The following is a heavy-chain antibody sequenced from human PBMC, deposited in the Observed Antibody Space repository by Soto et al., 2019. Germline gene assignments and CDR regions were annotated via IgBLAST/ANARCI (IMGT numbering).Heavy chain of an antibody. Sequence: PGGSLRLSCAASGFTFSDYWMNWVRQAPGKGLVWVSRIDSDGSSTSYADSVKGRFTISRDNAKNTLYLQMNSLRAEDTAVYYCAKQYESSLDYWGQGTLVTVSS. J-gene: IGHJ4*02. CDR3: AKQYESSLDY. V-gene: IGHV3-74*01. CDR1: GFTFSDYW. CDR2: IDSDGSST. D-gene: IGHD1-26*01.